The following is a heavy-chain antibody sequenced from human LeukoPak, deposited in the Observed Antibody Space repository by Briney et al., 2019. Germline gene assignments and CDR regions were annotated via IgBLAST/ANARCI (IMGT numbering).Heavy chain of an antibody. Sequence: GGSLRLSCAASGFTFNNAWMNWVRQAPGKGLEWVGRIKSKNVGGTTDYAAPVKGRFTISRDDSKNTVYLQVNSLKIEDTAVYYCTSHAAFDPWGQGTLVTVSS. CDR2: IKSKNVGGTT. CDR1: GFTFNNAW. J-gene: IGHJ5*02. CDR3: TSHAAFDP. V-gene: IGHV3-15*01.